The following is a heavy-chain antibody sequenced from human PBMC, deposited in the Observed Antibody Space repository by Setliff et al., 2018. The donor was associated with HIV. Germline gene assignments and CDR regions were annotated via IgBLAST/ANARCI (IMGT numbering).Heavy chain of an antibody. J-gene: IGHJ4*02. CDR2: IRTGGTA. V-gene: IGHV3-49*03. D-gene: IGHD3-10*01. CDR3: TRDRVGYYVDY. CDR1: GFTFGDYA. Sequence: GGSLRLSCTGTGFTFGDYAMSWFRQAPGKGLEWVSFIRTGGTAEYAASVKGRFTISRDDSKNIAYLQMNSLKTEDTAMYYCTRDRVGYYVDYWGQGTLVTVSS.